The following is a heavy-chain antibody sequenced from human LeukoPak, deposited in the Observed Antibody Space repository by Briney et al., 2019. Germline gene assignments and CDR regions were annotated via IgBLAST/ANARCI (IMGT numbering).Heavy chain of an antibody. CDR2: IYYSGST. V-gene: IGHV4-39*01. D-gene: IGHD3-10*01. CDR1: GGSISSSSYY. Sequence: PSETLSLTCTVSGGSISSSSYYWGWIRQPPGKGLEWIGSIYYSGSTYYNPSLKSRVTISVDTSKNQFSLKLSSVTAADTAVYYCARPNRDVLLWFGAWGFDPWGQGTLVTVSS. J-gene: IGHJ5*02. CDR3: ARPNRDVLLWFGAWGFDP.